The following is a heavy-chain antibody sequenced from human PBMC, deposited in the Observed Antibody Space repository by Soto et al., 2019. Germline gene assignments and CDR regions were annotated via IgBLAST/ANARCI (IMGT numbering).Heavy chain of an antibody. CDR1: GGSISSYY. V-gene: IGHV4-59*01. CDR3: VRGMGFCSSTSCYPWFDP. CDR2: IYYSGNI. D-gene: IGHD2-2*01. J-gene: IGHJ5*02. Sequence: SETLSLTCTVSGGSISSYYWSWIRRPPGKGLEWIGYIYYSGNIDYNPSLKSRVTISVDTSKNQFSLKLSSVTAADTAVYYCVRGMGFCSSTSCYPWFDPWGQGTLVTVSS.